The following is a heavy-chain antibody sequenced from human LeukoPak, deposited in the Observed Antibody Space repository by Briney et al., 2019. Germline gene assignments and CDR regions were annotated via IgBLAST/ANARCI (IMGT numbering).Heavy chain of an antibody. V-gene: IGHV4-59*08. J-gene: IGHJ3*02. D-gene: IGHD6-6*01. CDR2: LYYSGYS. CDR1: GGSITSYY. Sequence: SETLSLTCTVSGGSITSYYWAWLRQPPGKGLEWIGYLYYSGYSKYNPSLTSRVSMSVDTSKNQFSLKLTSVTAADTAVYYCARTASPAFDIWGQGTMVTVSS. CDR3: ARTASPAFDI.